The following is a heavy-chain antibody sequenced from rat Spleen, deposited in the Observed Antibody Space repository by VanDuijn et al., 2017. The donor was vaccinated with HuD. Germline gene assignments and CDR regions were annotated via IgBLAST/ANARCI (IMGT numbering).Heavy chain of an antibody. CDR1: GFTFSNYD. CDR2: ISTSGGST. Sequence: EVQLVESGGGLVQPGRSMKLSCAASGFTFSNYDMAWVRQAPTKGLEWVATISTSGGSTYYRDSVKGRFTISRDNAKSTLYLQMNSLRSEDTATYYCTREDWVPDYWGQGVKVTISS. CDR3: TREDWVPDY. J-gene: IGHJ2*01. V-gene: IGHV5-25*01. D-gene: IGHD5-1*01.